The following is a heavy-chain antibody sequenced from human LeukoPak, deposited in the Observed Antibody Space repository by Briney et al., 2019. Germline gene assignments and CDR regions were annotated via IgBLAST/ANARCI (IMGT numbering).Heavy chain of an antibody. CDR3: AGSTVTTYRAINWFDP. V-gene: IGHV4-39*01. D-gene: IGHD4-17*01. CDR2: IYYSGST. J-gene: IGHJ5*02. CDR1: GDYISSSSYY. Sequence: SETLSLTCTVSGDYISSSSYYWGWIRQPPGKGLEWIGSIYYSGSTYYNPSLKSRVTISVDTSKNQFSLKLSSVTAADTAVYYCAGSTVTTYRAINWFDPWGQGTLVTVSS.